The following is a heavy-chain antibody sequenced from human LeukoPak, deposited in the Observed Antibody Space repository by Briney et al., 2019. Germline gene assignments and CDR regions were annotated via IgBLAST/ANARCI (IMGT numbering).Heavy chain of an antibody. CDR3: ARGEYYYYYYMDV. J-gene: IGHJ6*03. CDR1: GGSFSGYY. CDR2: INHSGST. V-gene: IGHV4-34*01. Sequence: SETLSLTCAVYGGSFSGYYWSWIRQPPGKGLEWIGEINHSGSTNYNPSLKSRVTISVDASKNQFSLKLSSVTAADTAVYYCARGEYYYYYYMDVWGKGTTVTVSS.